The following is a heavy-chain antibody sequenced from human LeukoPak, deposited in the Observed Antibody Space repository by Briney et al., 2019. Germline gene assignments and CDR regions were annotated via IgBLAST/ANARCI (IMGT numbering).Heavy chain of an antibody. CDR1: GFTFSSYG. CDR3: ARDLAGHYYGSGSSFDY. Sequence: GGSLRLSCAASGFTFSSYGMHWVRQAPGKGLEWVAFIRYDGSNKYYADSVKGRFTISRDNAKNSLFLQMDSLRAEDTAVYYCARDLAGHYYGSGSSFDYWGQGTLVTVS. J-gene: IGHJ4*02. CDR2: IRYDGSNK. D-gene: IGHD3-10*01. V-gene: IGHV3-30*02.